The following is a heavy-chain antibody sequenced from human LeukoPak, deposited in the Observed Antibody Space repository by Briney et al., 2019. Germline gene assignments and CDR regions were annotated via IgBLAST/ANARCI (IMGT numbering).Heavy chain of an antibody. CDR1: GGSFSGYY. J-gene: IGHJ4*02. CDR3: VRHSGWYFGY. Sequence: SETLSLTCAVYGGSFSGYYWSWIRQPPGKGLEWIGEINHSGSTNYNPSLKSRVTISVDTSKNQFSLKLSSVTAADTAVYYCVRHSGWYFGYWGQGTLVTVSS. D-gene: IGHD6-19*01. V-gene: IGHV4-34*01. CDR2: INHSGST.